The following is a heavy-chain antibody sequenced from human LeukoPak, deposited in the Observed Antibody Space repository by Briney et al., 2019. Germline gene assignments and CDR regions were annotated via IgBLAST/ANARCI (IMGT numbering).Heavy chain of an antibody. V-gene: IGHV3-30-3*01. CDR2: ISYDGSNK. D-gene: IGHD6-19*01. Sequence: RRSLRLSCAASRFTFSSYAMHWVRQAPPKRLWRVAVISYDGSNKNYADSVKGRFTTSRDNSKNTLYLQMNSLRAEDTAVYYCARDRWLALPDYWGQGTLVTVSS. CDR1: RFTFSSYA. CDR3: ARDRWLALPDY. J-gene: IGHJ4*02.